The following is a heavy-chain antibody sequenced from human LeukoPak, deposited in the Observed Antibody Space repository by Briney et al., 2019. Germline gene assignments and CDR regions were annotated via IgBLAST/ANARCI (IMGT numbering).Heavy chain of an antibody. CDR3: ARDQGLIDPPPYGLDV. J-gene: IGHJ6*02. CDR1: GGTFSSYA. V-gene: IGHV1-69*04. D-gene: IGHD3-16*01. CDR2: IIPILDIT. Sequence: SVKVSCKASGGTFSSYAISWVRQAPGQALEWMGRIIPILDITIYAQKFQGRVTITADKSTSTAYIELSSLSSEDTAVYYCARDQGLIDPPPYGLDVWGQGTTVTVSS.